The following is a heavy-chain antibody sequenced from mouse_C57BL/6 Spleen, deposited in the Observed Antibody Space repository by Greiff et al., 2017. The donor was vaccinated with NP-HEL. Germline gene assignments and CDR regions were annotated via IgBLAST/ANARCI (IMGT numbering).Heavy chain of an antibody. Sequence: EVKLMESGPGLVKPSQSLSLTCSVTGYSITSGYYWNWIRQFPGNKLEWMGYISYDGSNNYNPSLKNRISITRDTSKNQFFLKLNSVTTEDTATYYCARDNFFHYYAMDYWGQGTSVTVSS. CDR1: GYSITSGYY. J-gene: IGHJ4*01. CDR3: ARDNFFHYYAMDY. V-gene: IGHV3-6*01. CDR2: ISYDGSN.